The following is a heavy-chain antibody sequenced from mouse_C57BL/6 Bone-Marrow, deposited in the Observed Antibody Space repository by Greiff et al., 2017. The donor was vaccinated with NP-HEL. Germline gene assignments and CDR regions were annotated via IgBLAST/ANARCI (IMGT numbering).Heavy chain of an antibody. CDR3: ARSFTTVVATRGYYAMDY. Sequence: QVQLQQPGAELVRPGSSVKLSCKASGYTFTSYWMDWVKQRPGQGLEWIGNIYPSDSATHYNQKFKDKATLTVDKSSSTAYMQLSSLTSEDSAVYYCARSFTTVVATRGYYAMDYWGQGTSVTVSS. CDR1: GYTFTSYW. CDR2: IYPSDSAT. J-gene: IGHJ4*01. D-gene: IGHD1-1*01. V-gene: IGHV1-61*01.